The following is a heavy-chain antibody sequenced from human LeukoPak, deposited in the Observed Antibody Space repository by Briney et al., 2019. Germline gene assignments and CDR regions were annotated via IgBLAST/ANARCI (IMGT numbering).Heavy chain of an antibody. CDR2: IYYSGST. Sequence: SETLSLTCTVSGGSISSYYWSWIRQPPGKGLEWIGYIYYSGSTNYNPSLKSRVTISVDTSKNQFSLKLSSVTAADTAVYYCARSSSWYFDYWGQGTLVTVSS. CDR1: GGSISSYY. D-gene: IGHD6-13*01. V-gene: IGHV4-59*01. CDR3: ARSSSWYFDY. J-gene: IGHJ4*02.